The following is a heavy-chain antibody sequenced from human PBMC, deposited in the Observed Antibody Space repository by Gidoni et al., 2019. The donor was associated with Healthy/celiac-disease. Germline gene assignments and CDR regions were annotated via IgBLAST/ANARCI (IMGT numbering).Heavy chain of an antibody. CDR2: IIPIFGTA. D-gene: IGHD2-15*01. CDR3: ARAASHLPYCSGGSCDVYFDY. CDR1: GGTFSSSA. V-gene: IGHV1-69*01. J-gene: IGHJ4*02. Sequence: QVQLVQSGAEVKKPGSSVKVSCTASGGTFSSSAISWVRQAPGQGLEWMGGIIPIFGTANYAQKFQGRVTITADESTSTAYMELSSLRSEDTAVYYCARAASHLPYCSGGSCDVYFDYWGQGTLVTVSS.